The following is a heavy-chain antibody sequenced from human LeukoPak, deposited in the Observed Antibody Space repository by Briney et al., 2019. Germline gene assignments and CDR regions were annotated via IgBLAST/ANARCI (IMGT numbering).Heavy chain of an antibody. D-gene: IGHD2-2*01. J-gene: IGHJ6*03. V-gene: IGHV1-18*01. CDR2: ISAYNGNT. CDR1: GYTFTSYG. CDR3: ARDSYCSSTSCCSYYYYYMDV. Sequence: SVKVSCKASGYTFTSYGISWVRQAPGQGLEWMGWISAYNGNTNYAQKLQGRVTMTTDTSTSTAYMELRSLRSDDTAVYYCARDSYCSSTSCCSYYYYYMDVWGKGTTVTVSS.